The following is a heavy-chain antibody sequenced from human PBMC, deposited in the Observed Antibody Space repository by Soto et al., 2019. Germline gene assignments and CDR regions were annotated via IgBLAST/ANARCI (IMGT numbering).Heavy chain of an antibody. V-gene: IGHV1-69*01. Sequence: VQLEQSETEVRKPGSSVKLSCKTSGDSFNDYAISWVRQAPGQGLEWMGGIIPILNLVRYAEKFQGRVTISATDSTGTACLEVTRLSSEDTATYYCAPATESTPGGRLDVWGIGTTVSVSS. CDR1: GDSFNDYA. CDR2: IIPILNLV. D-gene: IGHD3-16*01. CDR3: APATESTPGGRLDV. J-gene: IGHJ6*04.